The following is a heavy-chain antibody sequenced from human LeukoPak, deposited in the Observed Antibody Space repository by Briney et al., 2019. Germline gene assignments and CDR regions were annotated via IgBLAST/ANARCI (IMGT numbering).Heavy chain of an antibody. V-gene: IGHV4-39*01. D-gene: IGHD5-18*01. J-gene: IGHJ5*02. CDR1: GGSISSSSYY. CDR2: IYYSGST. CDR3: ARRGGYSYAFDP. Sequence: PSETLSLTCTVSGGSISSSSYYWGWIRQPPGKGLEWIGSIYYSGSTYYNPSLKSRVTISVDTSKNQSALKLSSVTAADTAVYYCARRGGYSYAFDPWGQGTLVTVSS.